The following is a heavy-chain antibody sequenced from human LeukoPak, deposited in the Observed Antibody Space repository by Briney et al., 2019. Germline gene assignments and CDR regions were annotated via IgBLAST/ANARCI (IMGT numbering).Heavy chain of an antibody. CDR2: INHSGST. Sequence: SETLSLTCAVYGGSFSGYYWSWIRQPPGKGLEWIGEINHSGSTNYNPSLKSRVTISVDTSKNQFSLKLSSVTAADTAVYYCARGLPARWLPYYYYGMDVWGQGTTVTVSS. D-gene: IGHD5-24*01. V-gene: IGHV4-34*01. J-gene: IGHJ6*02. CDR3: ARGLPARWLPYYYYGMDV. CDR1: GGSFSGYY.